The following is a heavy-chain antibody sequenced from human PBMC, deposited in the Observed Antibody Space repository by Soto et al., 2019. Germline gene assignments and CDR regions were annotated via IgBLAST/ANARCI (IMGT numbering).Heavy chain of an antibody. V-gene: IGHV3-33*01. D-gene: IGHD2-2*01. CDR2: IWSDGNNK. J-gene: IGHJ6*02. Sequence: PGGSLRLSCAASGFTFSSYGMHWVRQAPGKGLEWVAVIWSDGNNKYYADSVKGRFTISRDNSKNTLYLQMNSLGAEDTALYFCSRGGYCSSTSCRYYYYYGMDVWGQGTTVTVSS. CDR3: SRGGYCSSTSCRYYYYYGMDV. CDR1: GFTFSSYG.